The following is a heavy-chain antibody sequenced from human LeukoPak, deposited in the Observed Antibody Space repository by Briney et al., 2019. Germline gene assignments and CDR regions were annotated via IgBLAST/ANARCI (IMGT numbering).Heavy chain of an antibody. CDR2: ISDSGGST. J-gene: IGHJ2*01. Sequence: PGGPLRLSCAVSGSTLTTYAVSWVRQAPGKGLEWVSGISDSGGSTYYADSVKGRLTISRDNSKNTVYLQMNSLRVEDTAVYYCARNWEYYWYFDLWGRGTLVTVSS. CDR3: ARNWEYYWYFDL. D-gene: IGHD7-27*01. CDR1: GSTLTTYA. V-gene: IGHV3-23*01.